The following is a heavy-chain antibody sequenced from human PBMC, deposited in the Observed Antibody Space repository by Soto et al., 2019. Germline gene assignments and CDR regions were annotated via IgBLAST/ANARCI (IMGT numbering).Heavy chain of an antibody. D-gene: IGHD2-15*01. Sequence: QVQLQESGPGLVKPSQTLSLTCTVSGGSISSGNYYWSWIRQHPGKGLEWIGYIFYSGSTYYNPSLQSRVTISVDTSKNQFSLKLSSATAADTAVYYCARGGSGDIVVVAAIDYWGQGTLVTVSS. CDR2: IFYSGST. V-gene: IGHV4-31*03. CDR1: GGSISSGNYY. J-gene: IGHJ4*02. CDR3: ARGGSGDIVVVAAIDY.